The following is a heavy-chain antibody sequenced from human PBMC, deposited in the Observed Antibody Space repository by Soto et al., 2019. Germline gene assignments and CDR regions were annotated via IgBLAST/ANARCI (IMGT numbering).Heavy chain of an antibody. D-gene: IGHD6-13*01. CDR3: ARKTAACDWFDP. J-gene: IGHJ5*02. CDR1: GYTFTSYG. CDR2: INTYNGNT. Sequence: QVQLVQSGAEVKKPGASVKVSCKASGYTFTSYGITWVRQAPGQGLEWMGWINTYNGNTNYAQKLQGRVTMTPDTATRTATTELRSLGSDDTAVYYCARKTAACDWFDPWGQGDLVTVSS. V-gene: IGHV1-18*01.